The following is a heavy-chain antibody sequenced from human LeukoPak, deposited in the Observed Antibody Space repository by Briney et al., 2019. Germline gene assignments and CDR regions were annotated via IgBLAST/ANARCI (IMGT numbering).Heavy chain of an antibody. CDR2: IYYSGST. Sequence: SETLSLTCTVFGGSISSGGYYWSWIRQHPGKGLEWIGYIYYSGSTHHNPSLKSRVTISVDTSKNQFSLKLSSVTAADTAVYYCAAGGVVQNAYDAFDIWGQGTMVTVSS. CDR3: AAGGVVQNAYDAFDI. D-gene: IGHD2-8*02. V-gene: IGHV4-31*03. CDR1: GGSISSGGYY. J-gene: IGHJ3*02.